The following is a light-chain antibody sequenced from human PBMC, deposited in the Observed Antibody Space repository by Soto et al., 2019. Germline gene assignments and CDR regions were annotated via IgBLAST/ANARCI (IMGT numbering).Light chain of an antibody. CDR1: QNFNSIY. Sequence: IVFTQSPCALSLSPGERATLSCRASQNFNSIYLAWCHQKPGQAPWFLIYDPSNRGTGSPARFSGSGSGPEFIPTTSSLEPADVAVDYCQQRSNWPRTFGQGTKVDI. V-gene: IGKV3-11*01. CDR2: DPS. J-gene: IGKJ1*01. CDR3: QQRSNWPRT.